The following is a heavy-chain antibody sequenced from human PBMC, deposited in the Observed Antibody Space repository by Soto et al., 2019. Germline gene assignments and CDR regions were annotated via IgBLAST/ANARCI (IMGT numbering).Heavy chain of an antibody. D-gene: IGHD1-1*01. CDR2: IGSDSGGI. Sequence: PGGSLRLSCVASGVTLSGYAVAWIRQAPGKGLEWVSVIGSDSGGIQYADSVKGRFTISRDNSKNTLYLQMNSLRAEDTAVYYCAKYSTTAASRYFDLWGQGTLVTVSS. CDR1: GVTLSGYA. J-gene: IGHJ4*02. CDR3: AKYSTTAASRYFDL. V-gene: IGHV3-23*01.